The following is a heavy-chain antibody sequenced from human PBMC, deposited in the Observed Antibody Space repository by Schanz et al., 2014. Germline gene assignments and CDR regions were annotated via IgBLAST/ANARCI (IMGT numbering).Heavy chain of an antibody. D-gene: IGHD6-13*01. J-gene: IGHJ6*02. Sequence: QVQLVQSGAEVKKPGASVKVSCKVSGYTLTDLSMHWVRQAPGKGLEWMGGFDPEDVETIYAQKFQGRVTMPEDTSTEAAFMELSSLRSEDTAVYYCATDHIAAAGSQYFYYYGMGVWGQGTTVTVSS. CDR3: ATDHIAAAGSQYFYYYGMGV. V-gene: IGHV1-24*01. CDR2: FDPEDVET. CDR1: GYTLTDLS.